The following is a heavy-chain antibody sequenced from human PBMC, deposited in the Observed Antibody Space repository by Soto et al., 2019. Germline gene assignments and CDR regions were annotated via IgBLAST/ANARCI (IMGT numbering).Heavy chain of an antibody. J-gene: IGHJ4*02. CDR1: GGSISSYY. D-gene: IGHD6-19*01. CDR3: ASTIAVAGTGFDH. Sequence: SETLSLTCTVSGGSISSYYWSWIRQPPGKGLEWIGYIYYSGSTNYNPSLKSRVTISVDTSKNQFSLKLSSVTAADTAVYYCASTIAVAGTGFDHWGQGTLVTVSS. V-gene: IGHV4-59*08. CDR2: IYYSGST.